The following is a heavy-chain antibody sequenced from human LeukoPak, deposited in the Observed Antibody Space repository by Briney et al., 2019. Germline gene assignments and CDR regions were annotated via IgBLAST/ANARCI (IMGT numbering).Heavy chain of an antibody. J-gene: IGHJ5*02. Sequence: PSETLSLTFTVSGGSISSYYWSWIRQPPGKGLEWIGYIYYSGSTNYNPSLKSRVTISVDTSKNQFSLKLSSVTAADTAVYYCARDRGYSGYNLNWFDPWGQGTLVTVSS. CDR3: ARDRGYSGYNLNWFDP. CDR2: IYYSGST. D-gene: IGHD5-12*01. CDR1: GGSISSYY. V-gene: IGHV4-59*01.